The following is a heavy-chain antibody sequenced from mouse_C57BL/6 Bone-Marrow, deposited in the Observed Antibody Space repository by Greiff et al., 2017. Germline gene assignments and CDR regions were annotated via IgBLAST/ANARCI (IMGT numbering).Heavy chain of an antibody. D-gene: IGHD1-1*01. V-gene: IGHV5-9-1*02. CDR3: TRVGYYGSRRYFDV. J-gene: IGHJ1*03. Sequence: DVKLVESGKGLVKPGGSLKLSCAASGFTFSSYAMSWVRQTPEKRLEWVAYISSGGDYIYYADTVKGRFTISRDNARNTLYLQMSSLKSEDTAMYYCTRVGYYGSRRYFDVWGTGTTVTVSS. CDR2: ISSGGDYI. CDR1: GFTFSSYA.